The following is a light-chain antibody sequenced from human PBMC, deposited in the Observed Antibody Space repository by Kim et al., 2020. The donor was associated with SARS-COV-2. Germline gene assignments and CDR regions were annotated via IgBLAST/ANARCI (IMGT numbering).Light chain of an antibody. Sequence: SYELTQPPSVSVAPGKTARITCGGNNIGDKGVHWYQQKPGQAPILVIYYDRDRPSGIPERFSGSNSGNTATLSISRVEAGDEADYYCQVWDSSSAQVVFGGGTQLTVL. CDR1: NIGDKG. CDR3: QVWDSSSAQVV. J-gene: IGLJ2*01. CDR2: YDR. V-gene: IGLV3-21*04.